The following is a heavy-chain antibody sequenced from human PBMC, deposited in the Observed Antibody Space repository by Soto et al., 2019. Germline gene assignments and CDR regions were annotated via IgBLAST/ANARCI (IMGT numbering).Heavy chain of an antibody. CDR3: ARDPTYSGCDFYYYYYGMDV. CDR1: GGSISSGDYY. J-gene: IGHJ6*02. V-gene: IGHV4-30-4*02. Sequence: PSDTLSLTCTVSGGSISSGDYYWSWIRQPPGKGLEWIGYIYYSGSTYYNPSLKSRVTISVDTSKNQFSLKLSSVTAADTAVYYCARDPTYSGCDFYYYYYGMDVWGQGTTVTVSS. D-gene: IGHD5-12*01. CDR2: IYYSGST.